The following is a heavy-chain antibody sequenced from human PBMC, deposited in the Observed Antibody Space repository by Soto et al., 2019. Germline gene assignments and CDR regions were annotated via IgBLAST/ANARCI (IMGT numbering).Heavy chain of an antibody. D-gene: IGHD2-15*01. CDR2: IIPIFRST. CDR3: ARVLHPPSGSGRRSLYWYFAL. CDR1: GGTFNSYA. J-gene: IGHJ2*01. Sequence: QVQLVQSGAEVKKPGSSVKVSCKASGGTFNSYALTWVRQAPGHGLEWMGGIIPIFRSTTYAQKFQGRVTITANRSTSTADVGLSRLRSDVTAVYYLARVLHPPSGSGRRSLYWYFALWGRRTLVTVSS. V-gene: IGHV1-69*06.